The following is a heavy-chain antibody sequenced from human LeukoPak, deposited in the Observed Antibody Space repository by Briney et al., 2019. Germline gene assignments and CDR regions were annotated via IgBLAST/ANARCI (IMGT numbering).Heavy chain of an antibody. J-gene: IGHJ3*02. CDR2: INHSGST. D-gene: IGHD3-22*01. Sequence: PGGSLRLSCAASGFTFSSYEMNWIRQPPGKGLEWIGEINHSGSTNYNPSLKSRVTISVDTSKNQFSLKLSSVTAADTAVYYCASDYYDSSGRTRPDDAFDIWGQGTMVTVSS. V-gene: IGHV4-34*01. CDR3: ASDYYDSSGRTRPDDAFDI. CDR1: GFTFSSYE.